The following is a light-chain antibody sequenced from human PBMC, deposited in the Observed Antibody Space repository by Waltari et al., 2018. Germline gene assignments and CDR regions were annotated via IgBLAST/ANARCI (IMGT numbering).Light chain of an antibody. CDR3: QHYNNWPLT. Sequence: EIVMRQSPATLSVSPGERATLSCRASQSVSSSLAWYQQKPGQAPRLIIYGASARATGIPTRFSGSGSGTEFTLTISGLQSEDFAVYYCQHYNNWPLTFGGGTKVDIK. CDR2: GAS. J-gene: IGKJ4*01. V-gene: IGKV3-15*01. CDR1: QSVSSS.